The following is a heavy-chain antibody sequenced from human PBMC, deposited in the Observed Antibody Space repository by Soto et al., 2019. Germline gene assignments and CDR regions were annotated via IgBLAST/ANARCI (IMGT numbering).Heavy chain of an antibody. D-gene: IGHD3-10*01. CDR1: GFTFSDAW. CDR2: IKRKIDGGTT. Sequence: EVQLVESGGGMVMPGGSLRLSCAASGFTFSDAWMTWIRQAPGKGLQCVGRIKRKIDGGTTDYAAPVKGRFTISRDDSKNTLYLQMNSLKVEDTAMYYCVTDRGGGMDVWGQGTTVTVSS. V-gene: IGHV3-15*01. CDR3: VTDRGGGMDV. J-gene: IGHJ6*01.